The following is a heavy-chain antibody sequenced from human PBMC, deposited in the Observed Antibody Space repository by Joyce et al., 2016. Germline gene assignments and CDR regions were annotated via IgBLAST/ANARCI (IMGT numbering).Heavy chain of an antibody. CDR3: AKDDCSSASCYFDY. Sequence: QVQLVESGGGVVQPVRSLRLSCADSGFIFSSYGMHWVRQAPEKGLEWVTIISYDGSNKYYAESVKGRFTISRDNSRNTLYLQMNSLRAEDTAVYYWAKDDCSSASCYFDYWGQGTLVTVSS. V-gene: IGHV3-30*18. J-gene: IGHJ4*02. CDR1: GFIFSSYG. CDR2: ISYDGSNK. D-gene: IGHD2-2*01.